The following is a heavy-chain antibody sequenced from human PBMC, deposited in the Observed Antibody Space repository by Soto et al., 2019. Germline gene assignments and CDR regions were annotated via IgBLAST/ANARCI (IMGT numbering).Heavy chain of an antibody. CDR2: INHGGST. CDR1: GGSFSDYY. Sequence: PSETLSLTCAVYGGSFSDYYWSWIRQPPGKGLEWIGEINHGGSTNHNPSLKSRVTISLDTSKTQFSLRLSSVTAADTAVYYCARVLGARIAASNWFDPWGQGTLVTVSS. D-gene: IGHD6-13*01. V-gene: IGHV4-34*01. J-gene: IGHJ5*02. CDR3: ARVLGARIAASNWFDP.